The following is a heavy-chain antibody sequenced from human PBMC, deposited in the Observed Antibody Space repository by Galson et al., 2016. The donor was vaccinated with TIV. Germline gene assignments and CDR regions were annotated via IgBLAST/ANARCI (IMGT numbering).Heavy chain of an antibody. D-gene: IGHD3-10*01. CDR1: GYSFSIYW. J-gene: IGHJ4*02. CDR2: IYPSDSDT. Sequence: QSGAEVKKPGESLKISCKASGYSFSIYWIGWVRQMPGKGLEWMGIIYPSDSDTRYSPSFEGQVTLSVDKSISTAYLQWSSLRASDTAMYYCARLQGIGSGSYYGFWGQGTLVTVSS. CDR3: ARLQGIGSGSYYGF. V-gene: IGHV5-51*01.